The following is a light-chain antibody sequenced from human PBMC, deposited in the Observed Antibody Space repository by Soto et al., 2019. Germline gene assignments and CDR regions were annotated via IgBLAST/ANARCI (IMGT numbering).Light chain of an antibody. CDR2: WAS. V-gene: IGKV4-1*01. J-gene: IGKJ2*01. CDR1: QSVLYSSNNKNY. CDR3: QQYYSTPPYT. Sequence: DIVMTQSPDSLAVSLGERATINCKSSQSVLYSSNNKNYLAWYRQKPGQPPKLIIYWASIRESGVPDRISGSGSGTDFTLTISRLQAEDVAVYYCQQYYSTPPYTFGQGKKLEIK.